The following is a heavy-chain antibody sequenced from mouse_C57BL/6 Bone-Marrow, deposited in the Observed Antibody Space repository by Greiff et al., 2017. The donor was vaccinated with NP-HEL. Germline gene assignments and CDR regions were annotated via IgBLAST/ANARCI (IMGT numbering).Heavy chain of an antibody. D-gene: IGHD1-1*01. V-gene: IGHV5-17*01. CDR3: ARGYYYGSSYPFAY. CDR2: ISSGSSTI. CDR1: GFTFSDYG. J-gene: IGHJ3*01. Sequence: EVKVVESGGGLVKPGGSLKLSCAASGFTFSDYGMHWVRQAPEKGLEWVAYISSGSSTIYYADTVKGRFTISRDNAKNTLFLQMTSLRSEDTAMYYCARGYYYGSSYPFAYWGQGTLVTVSA.